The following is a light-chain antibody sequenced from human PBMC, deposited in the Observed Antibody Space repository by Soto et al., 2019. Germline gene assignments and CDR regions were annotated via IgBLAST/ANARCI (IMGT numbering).Light chain of an antibody. CDR1: SSDVGAFNY. Sequence: QSALTQPASVSGSPGQSISISCIGTSSDVGAFNYVSWYQHHPGKAPQFIIYDVTSRPSGVSNRFSASKSGNTASLTISGLQAEDEDDYYCSSYTTRNTEVFGTGTKLTVL. J-gene: IGLJ1*01. CDR2: DVT. V-gene: IGLV2-14*03. CDR3: SSYTTRNTEV.